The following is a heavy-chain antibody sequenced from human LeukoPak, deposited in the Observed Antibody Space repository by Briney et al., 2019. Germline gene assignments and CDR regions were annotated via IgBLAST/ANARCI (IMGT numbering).Heavy chain of an antibody. CDR3: ARVVRGGSYYDGMDV. CDR1: GYTFSGYY. Sequence: ASVKVSCKASGYTFSGYYMHWVRQAPGQGLEWMGGINPGSGGTNYAQKFQGRVTMTRDTSISTAYMELSRLRSDDTAMYYCARVVRGGSYYDGMDVWGQGTTVTVSS. J-gene: IGHJ6*02. V-gene: IGHV1-2*02. CDR2: INPGSGGT. D-gene: IGHD1-26*01.